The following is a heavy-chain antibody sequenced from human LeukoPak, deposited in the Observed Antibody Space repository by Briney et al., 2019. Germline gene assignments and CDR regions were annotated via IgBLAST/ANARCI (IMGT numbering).Heavy chain of an antibody. CDR3: ARDRAWNYFDY. D-gene: IGHD3-3*01. CDR2: ISSSGSTL. Sequence: GGSLRLSCAASGFTFSDYYMSWIRQAPGKGLEWVSYISSSGSTLYYADSVKGRITISRDNAKNSLYLQMDSLRAEDTAVYYCARDRAWNYFDYWGQGTLVTVSS. CDR1: GFTFSDYY. V-gene: IGHV3-11*04. J-gene: IGHJ4*02.